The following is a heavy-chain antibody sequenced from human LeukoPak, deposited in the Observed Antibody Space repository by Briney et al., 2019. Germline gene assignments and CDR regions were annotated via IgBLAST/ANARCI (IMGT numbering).Heavy chain of an antibody. J-gene: IGHJ1*01. CDR1: GFTFSSYE. CDR3: ARSVVTATPHYFQH. CDR2: ISGSGGST. D-gene: IGHD2-21*02. Sequence: GGSLRLSCAASGFTFSSYEMHWVRQAPGKGLEWVSAISGSGGSTYYADSVKGRFTISRDNSKNTLYLQMNSLSAEDTAVYYCARSVVTATPHYFQHWGQGTLVTVSS. V-gene: IGHV3-23*01.